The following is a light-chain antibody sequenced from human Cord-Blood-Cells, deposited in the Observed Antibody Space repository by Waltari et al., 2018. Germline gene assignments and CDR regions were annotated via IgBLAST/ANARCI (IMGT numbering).Light chain of an antibody. V-gene: IGKV1-33*01. Sequence: DIQMNQPPSSLSPSVGDRVPITCQASQDISNYLNWYQQKPGKAPKLLIYDASNLETGVPSRFSGSGSGRDVTFTISSLQPEDIATYYCQQYDNLRYTCGQGTKLEIK. CDR2: DAS. CDR3: QQYDNLRYT. J-gene: IGKJ2*01. CDR1: QDISNY.